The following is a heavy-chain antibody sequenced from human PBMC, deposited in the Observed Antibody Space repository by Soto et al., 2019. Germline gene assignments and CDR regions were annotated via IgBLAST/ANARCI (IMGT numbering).Heavy chain of an antibody. J-gene: IGHJ4*02. V-gene: IGHV3-23*01. Sequence: PGGSLRLSCAASGFTFSSYAMSWVRQAPGKGLEWVSAISGSGGSTYYADSVKGRFTISRDNSKNTLYLQMNSLRAEDTAVYYCAKDRRMGTAMASGRYYFDYWGQGTLVTVSS. CDR3: AKDRRMGTAMASGRYYFDY. CDR1: GFTFSSYA. CDR2: ISGSGGST. D-gene: IGHD5-18*01.